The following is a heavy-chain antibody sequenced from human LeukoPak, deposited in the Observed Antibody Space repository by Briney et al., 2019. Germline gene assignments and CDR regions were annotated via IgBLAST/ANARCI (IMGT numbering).Heavy chain of an antibody. CDR3: ATDPPGTAQFDY. V-gene: IGHV1-24*01. D-gene: IGHD6-25*01. CDR1: GYTLTELS. J-gene: IGHJ4*02. Sequence: ASVKVSCKVSGYTLTELSMHWVRQAPGKGREWMGGFDPEDGETIYAQRFQGRVTMTEDTSTDTAYMELSSLRPEDTAVYYCATDPPGTAQFDYWGQGTLVTVSS. CDR2: FDPEDGET.